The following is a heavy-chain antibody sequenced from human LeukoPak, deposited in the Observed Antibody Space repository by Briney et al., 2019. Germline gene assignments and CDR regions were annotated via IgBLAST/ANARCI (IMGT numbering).Heavy chain of an antibody. D-gene: IGHD2/OR15-2a*01. CDR2: IKSSDTST. V-gene: IGHV3-11*01. CDR1: GFSFSDSY. CDR3: ARRGNMSSHAFDI. J-gene: IGHJ3*02. Sequence: GGSLRLSCTASGFSFSDSYMSWIRQAPGQGLEWLSYIKSSDTSTFYADSVKGRFTVSRDNAKNSLYLQMNSLRAEDTAVYYCARRGNMSSHAFDIWGQGTVVTVSS.